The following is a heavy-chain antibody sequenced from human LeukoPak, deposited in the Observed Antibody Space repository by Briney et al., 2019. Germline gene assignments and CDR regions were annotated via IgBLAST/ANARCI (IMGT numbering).Heavy chain of an antibody. D-gene: IGHD3-10*01. CDR3: AREGATMVRGVIMQAFDI. CDR2: IYYSGST. V-gene: IGHV4-39*07. J-gene: IGHJ3*02. Sequence: SETLSLTCTDSGGSISSSSYYWGWIRQPPGKGLEWIGSIYYSGSTYYNPSLKSRVTISVDTSKNQFSLKLSSVTAADTAVYYCAREGATMVRGVIMQAFDIWGQGTMVTVSS. CDR1: GGSISSSSYY.